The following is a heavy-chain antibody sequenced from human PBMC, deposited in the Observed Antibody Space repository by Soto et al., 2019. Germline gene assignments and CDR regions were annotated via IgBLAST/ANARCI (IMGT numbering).Heavy chain of an antibody. CDR2: IKIKTDGGTT. D-gene: IGHD3-10*01. J-gene: IGHJ6*02. Sequence: GGSLRLSCAASGFPFSSAWMSLVRQSPGTGLEWVGRIKIKTDGGTTDYAAPVKGRFTISRDDSKNTLYLQMNSLKTDDTAVYYCTTDYDYYGEGYGIYVWDQGRPVTVSS. CDR1: GFPFSSAW. V-gene: IGHV3-15*01. CDR3: TTDYDYYGEGYGIYV.